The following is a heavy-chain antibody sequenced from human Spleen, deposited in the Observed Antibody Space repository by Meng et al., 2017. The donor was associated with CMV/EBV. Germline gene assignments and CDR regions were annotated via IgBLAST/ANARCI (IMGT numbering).Heavy chain of an antibody. CDR1: ISSSSYY. D-gene: IGHD2-2*01. CDR2: IYYSGST. J-gene: IGHJ4*02. CDR3: ARAVDCSSTSCEKGTFDY. V-gene: IGHV4-39*07. Sequence: ISSSSYYWGWIRQPPGKGLEWIGSIYYSGSTYYNPSLKSRVTISVDTSKNQFSLKLSSVTAADTAVYYCARAVDCSSTSCEKGTFDYWGQETLVTVSS.